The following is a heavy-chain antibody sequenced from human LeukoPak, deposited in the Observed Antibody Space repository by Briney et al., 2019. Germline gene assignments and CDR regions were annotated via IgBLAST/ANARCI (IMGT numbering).Heavy chain of an antibody. CDR2: MYYDGTS. Sequence: SETLSLPCTVSGGSLSSGGYYSNWLRQPPGKGLECVGYMYYDGTSNYNPSLKSRVTISIDSAKNQFSLRLSSGTAADTAVSYCARGRDNYGSGDSWGQGILVTVSS. CDR1: GGSLSSGGYY. V-gene: IGHV4-61*08. J-gene: IGHJ4*02. CDR3: ARGRDNYGSGDS. D-gene: IGHD3-10*01.